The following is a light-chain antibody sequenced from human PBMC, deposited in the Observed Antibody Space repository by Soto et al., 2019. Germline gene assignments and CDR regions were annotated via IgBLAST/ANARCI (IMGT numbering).Light chain of an antibody. V-gene: IGLV2-8*01. CDR2: EVV. Sequence: QSVLTQPPSASGSPGQSVTISCTGTKNDIGVYAFVSWYQHHPDKAPRLIIYEVVQRPSGVPDRFSGSKSGNTASLTVSGLQAADEADYFCKSYAGSNTYVFGRGTKVTVL. CDR3: KSYAGSNTYV. CDR1: KNDIGVYAF. J-gene: IGLJ1*01.